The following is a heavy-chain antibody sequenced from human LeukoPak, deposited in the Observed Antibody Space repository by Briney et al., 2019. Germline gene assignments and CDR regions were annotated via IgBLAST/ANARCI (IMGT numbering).Heavy chain of an antibody. CDR2: ISWNSGSI. Sequence: PGRSLRLSCAASGFTFDDYAMHWVRQAPGKGLEWVSGISWNSGSIGYADSVKGRFTISRDNAKNSLYLQMNSLRAEDTALYYCAKDMRRARGGTYGMDVWGQGTTVTVSS. J-gene: IGHJ6*02. D-gene: IGHD3-10*01. CDR1: GFTFDDYA. CDR3: AKDMRRARGGTYGMDV. V-gene: IGHV3-9*01.